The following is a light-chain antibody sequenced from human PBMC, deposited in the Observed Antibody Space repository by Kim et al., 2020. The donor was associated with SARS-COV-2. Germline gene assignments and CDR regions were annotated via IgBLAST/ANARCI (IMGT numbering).Light chain of an antibody. CDR2: DVT. J-gene: IGLJ1*01. CDR1: SSDVGGYDY. CDR3: CSYACSPPYV. Sequence: QSALTQPRSVSGSPGQSVTISCTGTSSDVGGYDYVSWYQQHPGKAPKLIIYDVTKRPSGVPDRFSGSKSGNTASLTISGLQAEDEGDYYCCSYACSPPYVFGTGTKVTVL. V-gene: IGLV2-11*01.